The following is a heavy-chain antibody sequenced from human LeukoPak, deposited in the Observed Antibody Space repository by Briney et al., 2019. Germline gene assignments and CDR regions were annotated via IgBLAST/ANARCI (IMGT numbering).Heavy chain of an antibody. CDR3: VGAHGSGIIRDC. V-gene: IGHV4-38-2*01. J-gene: IGHJ4*02. CDR1: GYFIGSGQY. D-gene: IGHD3-10*01. Sequence: SETLSLTCAVSGYFIGSGQYWGWIRQPPGKGLEWIGNIYHSGTSYYNPSLKSRMHLSIDTSKNQFSLNLTSVTATDTALYFCVGAHGSGIIRDCWGQGLLVTVSS. CDR2: IYHSGTS.